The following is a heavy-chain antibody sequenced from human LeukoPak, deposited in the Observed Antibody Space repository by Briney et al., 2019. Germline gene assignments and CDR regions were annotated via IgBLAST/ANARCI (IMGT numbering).Heavy chain of an antibody. J-gene: IGHJ6*03. Sequence: VGSVKVSCKASGYTFTSYAMNWVRQAPGQGLEWMGWINTNTGNPTYAQGFTGRFVFSLDTSVSTAYLQISSLKAEDTAVYYCARAWEQWLVQDYYYMDVWGKGTTVTVSS. D-gene: IGHD6-19*01. CDR1: GYTFTSYA. CDR3: ARAWEQWLVQDYYYMDV. CDR2: INTNTGNP. V-gene: IGHV7-4-1*02.